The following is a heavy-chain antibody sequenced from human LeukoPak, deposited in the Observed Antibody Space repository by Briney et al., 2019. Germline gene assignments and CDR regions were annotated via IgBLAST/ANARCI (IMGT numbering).Heavy chain of an antibody. CDR1: GFTFSSYW. CDR2: IKEDGSEN. J-gene: IGHJ4*02. D-gene: IGHD1-1*01. Sequence: GGSLRLSCAASGFTFSSYWMNWVRQAPGKGLEWVDNIKEDGSENSYVESVKGRFTISRDNAKNSLYLQLNSLRAEDTAVYFCARQRYSDYWGQGTLVTVSS. CDR3: ARQRYSDY. V-gene: IGHV3-7*01.